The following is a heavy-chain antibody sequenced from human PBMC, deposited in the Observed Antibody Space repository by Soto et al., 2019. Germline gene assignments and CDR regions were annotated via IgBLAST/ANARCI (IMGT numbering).Heavy chain of an antibody. CDR1: GSTFSSYG. Sequence: LSLSCAASGSTFSSYGMHWVRQAPGKGLEWVAVLSYDGSNKYFADSVKGRFTISRDNAKNSLYLQMNSLRDEDTAVYYCTRDGGYTYVFDFWGKGALVTVDS. V-gene: IGHV3-30*03. CDR3: TRDGGYTYVFDF. D-gene: IGHD5-18*01. CDR2: LSYDGSNK. J-gene: IGHJ4*02.